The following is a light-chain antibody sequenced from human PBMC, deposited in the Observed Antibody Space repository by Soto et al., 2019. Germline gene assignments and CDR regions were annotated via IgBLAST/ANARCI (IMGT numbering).Light chain of an antibody. Sequence: EIVLTQSPATLSLSPGERATLSCRASQSVSSYLAWYQQKPRQAPRLLLYDAYNRATGIPATFSGSGSGTDFTLTISSLEPEDFAVYYCQQRSNWPPLTFGGGTKVDIK. CDR1: QSVSSY. CDR2: DAY. V-gene: IGKV3-11*01. J-gene: IGKJ4*01. CDR3: QQRSNWPPLT.